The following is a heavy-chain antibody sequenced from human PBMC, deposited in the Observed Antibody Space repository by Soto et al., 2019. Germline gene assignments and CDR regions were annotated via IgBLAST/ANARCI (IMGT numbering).Heavy chain of an antibody. D-gene: IGHD6-13*01. CDR2: IGWNSGTI. CDR3: AKEIGAASAVTFFGFNI. J-gene: IGHJ3*02. V-gene: IGHV3-9*01. Sequence: EVQLVESGGGLVQPGRSLRLSCAASGFTFKDYAMHWVRQAPGKGLEWVSGIGWNSGTIDHADSVKGRFTISRDNAKNSLYLQINSLKAEDTAFYYCAKEIGAASAVTFFGFNIWGQGTMVTVSS. CDR1: GFTFKDYA.